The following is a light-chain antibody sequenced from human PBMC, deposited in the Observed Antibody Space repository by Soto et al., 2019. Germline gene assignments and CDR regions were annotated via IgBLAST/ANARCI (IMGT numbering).Light chain of an antibody. CDR3: ISYTVSRYYV. J-gene: IGLJ1*01. CDR2: SVS. V-gene: IGLV2-14*01. CDR1: SSDIGTYDH. Sequence: QSVLTQPASVSGSPGQSITISCSGTSSDIGTYDHVAWFQQFPGKTPKLVIYSVSDRPSGVSYRFSGSKSGNTASLTISGLQADDEADYYCISYTVSRYYVFGTGTKVTVL.